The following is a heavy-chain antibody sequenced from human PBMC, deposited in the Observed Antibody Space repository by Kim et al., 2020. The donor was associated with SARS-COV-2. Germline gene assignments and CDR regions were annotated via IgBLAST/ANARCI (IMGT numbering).Heavy chain of an antibody. CDR2: IKSKTDGGTT. Sequence: GGSLRLSCAASGFTFSNAWMSWVRQAPGKGLEWVGRIKSKTDGGTTDYAAPVKGRFTISRDDPKNTLYLQMNSLKTEDTAVYYCTTDLLDRGDYNDYWGQGTLVTVSS. D-gene: IGHD4-17*01. CDR1: GFTFSNAW. CDR3: TTDLLDRGDYNDY. J-gene: IGHJ4*02. V-gene: IGHV3-15*01.